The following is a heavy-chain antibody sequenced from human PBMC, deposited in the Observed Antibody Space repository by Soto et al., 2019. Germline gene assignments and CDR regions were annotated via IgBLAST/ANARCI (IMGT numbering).Heavy chain of an antibody. V-gene: IGHV1-69*01. CDR3: ARGGRYPKSSSDYVMDV. D-gene: IGHD1-20*01. Sequence: QVQLVQSGAEVKKPGSSVKVSCKASGGTISTYSISWVRQAPGQGLEWMGGSLPIFGTSHFAQNFQGRVTITADESTSTAYMELSSLRSDDTAVYYCARGGRYPKSSSDYVMDVWGQGTTVTVSS. CDR2: SLPIFGTS. J-gene: IGHJ6*02. CDR1: GGTISTYS.